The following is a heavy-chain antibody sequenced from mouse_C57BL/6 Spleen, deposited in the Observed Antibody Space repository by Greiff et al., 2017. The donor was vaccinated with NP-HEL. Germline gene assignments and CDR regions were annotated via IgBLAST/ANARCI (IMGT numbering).Heavy chain of an antibody. Sequence: QVQLQQSGAELVKPGASVKLSCKASGYTFTSYRMHWVKQRPGRGLEWIGRIDPYSGDTKYNEKFKGKATLTVEKPSSTAYLELSSLTSEDSAVYYCARRGKGDGGFDDWGKGTTVTVSA. CDR1: GYTFTSYR. D-gene: IGHD1-2*01. V-gene: IGHV1-72*01. J-gene: IGHJ1*03. CDR2: IDPYSGDT. CDR3: ARRGKGDGGFDD.